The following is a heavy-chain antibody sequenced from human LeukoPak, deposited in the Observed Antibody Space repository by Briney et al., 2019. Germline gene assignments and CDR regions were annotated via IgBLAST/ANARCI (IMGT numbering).Heavy chain of an antibody. V-gene: IGHV1-2*02. CDR3: ARGALGGYYYMDV. J-gene: IGHJ6*03. CDR1: GYTLTGYY. D-gene: IGHD1-26*01. Sequence: GASVKVSCKASGYTLTGYYMHWVRQAPGQGLEWMGWINPNSGGTNYAQKFQGRVTMTRDTSISTAYMELSRLRSDDTAVYYCARGALGGYYYMDVWGKGTTVTVSS. CDR2: INPNSGGT.